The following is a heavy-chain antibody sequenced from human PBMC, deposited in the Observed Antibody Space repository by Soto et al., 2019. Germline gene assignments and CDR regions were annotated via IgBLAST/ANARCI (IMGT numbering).Heavy chain of an antibody. CDR1: GYTFTSYG. CDR2: ISAYNGNT. J-gene: IGHJ5*02. D-gene: IGHD3-10*01. CDR3: ARDPLYYGSGSYYMNRPSTRMALSWCDR. V-gene: IGHV1-18*01. Sequence: ASVKVSCKASGYTFTSYGISWVRQAPGQGLEWMGWISAYNGNTNYAQKLQGRVTMTRDTSTSTAYMGLRSLRSDDTAVYYGARDPLYYGSGSYYMNRPSTRMALSWCDRWGQGNLVTVSS.